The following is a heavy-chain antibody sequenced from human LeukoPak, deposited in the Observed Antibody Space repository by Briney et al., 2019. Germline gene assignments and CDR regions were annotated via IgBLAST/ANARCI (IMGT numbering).Heavy chain of an antibody. Sequence: GESLKISCKGSGYSFTSYWIGWVRQMPGKGLEWMGIIYPGDSDTRYSPSFQGQVTISADKSISTAYLQWSSLKASDTAMYYCARIPIRSYYDIVTGSYIGGFDYWGQGTLVTVSS. CDR3: ARIPIRSYYDIVTGSYIGGFDY. CDR1: GYSFTSYW. D-gene: IGHD3-9*01. CDR2: IYPGDSDT. V-gene: IGHV5-51*01. J-gene: IGHJ4*02.